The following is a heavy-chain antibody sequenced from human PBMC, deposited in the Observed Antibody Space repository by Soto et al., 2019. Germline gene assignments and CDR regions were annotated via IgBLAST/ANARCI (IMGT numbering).Heavy chain of an antibody. CDR1: GFTFSSSA. CDR2: IRVGGGDT. CDR3: AKCSVGTVRTSGWCNWFDP. V-gene: IGHV3-23*01. Sequence: EVRLLESGGGLAQPGGSRRLSCAASGFTFSSSAMNWVRQAPGKGLEWVSSIRVGGGDTFYADSVRGRFTVSRDISRNTLYLKMNSLRAEDTAIYYCAKCSVGTVRTSGWCNWFDPWGQGTLVTVSS. D-gene: IGHD6-19*01. J-gene: IGHJ5*02.